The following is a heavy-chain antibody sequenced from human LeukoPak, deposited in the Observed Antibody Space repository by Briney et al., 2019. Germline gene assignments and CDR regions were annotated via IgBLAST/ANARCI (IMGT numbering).Heavy chain of an antibody. CDR3: ARQKYYYDSSGYNWFDP. V-gene: IGHV4-34*01. CDR2: INHSGST. Sequence: SETLSLTCAVYGGSFSGYYWSWIRQPPGKGLEWIGEINHSGSTNYNPSLKSRVTISVDTSKNQFSLKLSSVTAADTAVYYCARQKYYYDSSGYNWFDPWGQGTLVTVSS. CDR1: GGSFSGYY. J-gene: IGHJ5*02. D-gene: IGHD3-22*01.